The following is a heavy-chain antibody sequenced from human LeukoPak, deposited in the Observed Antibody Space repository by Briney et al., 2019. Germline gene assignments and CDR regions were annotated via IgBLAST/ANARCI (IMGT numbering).Heavy chain of an antibody. J-gene: IGHJ6*02. CDR1: GGSISSYY. CDR2: IYYSGST. CDR3: ARGDYAQGYYGMDV. V-gene: IGHV4-59*01. Sequence: SETLSLTCTVPGGSISSYYWSWIRQPPGKGLEWIGYIYYSGSTNYNPSLKSRVTISVDTSTNQFSLKLSSVTAADTAVYYCARGDYAQGYYGMDVWGQGTTVTVSS. D-gene: IGHD4-17*01.